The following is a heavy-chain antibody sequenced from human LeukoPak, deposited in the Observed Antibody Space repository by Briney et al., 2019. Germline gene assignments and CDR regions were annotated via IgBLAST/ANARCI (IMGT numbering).Heavy chain of an antibody. D-gene: IGHD3-10*01. Sequence: SVKVSCKAAGGTFSSYAISWVRQAPGQGLEWMGGIIPILGIANYAQKFQGRVTITADKSTSTAYMELSSLRSEDTAVYYCARLTMFRGVIYGTDWHSDLWGRGALVTVSS. CDR1: GGTFSSYA. CDR2: IIPILGIA. CDR3: ARLTMFRGVIYGTDWHSDL. J-gene: IGHJ2*01. V-gene: IGHV1-69*10.